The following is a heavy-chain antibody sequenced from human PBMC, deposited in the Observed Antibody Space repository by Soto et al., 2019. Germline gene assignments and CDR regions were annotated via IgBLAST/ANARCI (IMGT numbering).Heavy chain of an antibody. D-gene: IGHD2-15*01. CDR3: ARVGRYCSGGSCYGYYYGMDV. Sequence: GASVKVSCKASGGTFSSYAISWVRQAPGQGLEWMGGIIPIFGTANYAQKFQGRVTITADESTSTAYMELSSLRSEDTAVYYCARVGRYCSGGSCYGYYYGMDVWGQGTTVTVSS. CDR2: IIPIFGTA. CDR1: GGTFSSYA. J-gene: IGHJ6*02. V-gene: IGHV1-69*13.